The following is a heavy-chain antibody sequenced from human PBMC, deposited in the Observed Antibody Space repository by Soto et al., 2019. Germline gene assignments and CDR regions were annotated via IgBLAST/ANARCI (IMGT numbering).Heavy chain of an antibody. J-gene: IGHJ4*02. CDR2: IIPLFGEA. CDR1: GGTFSTFA. D-gene: IGHD4-17*01. V-gene: IGHV1-69*01. CDR3: ASGIYSDGPNDDYITSAPLI. Sequence: QVQLVQSGAEVKRPGSSVKVSCSASGGTFSTFAIKGVLQAPRHGLAWMGGIIPLFGEANYARKFHGRVPVTADESTPTAFMELSRLRYADTAVYSFASGIYSDGPNDDYITSAPLIWGPGSLLPGSS.